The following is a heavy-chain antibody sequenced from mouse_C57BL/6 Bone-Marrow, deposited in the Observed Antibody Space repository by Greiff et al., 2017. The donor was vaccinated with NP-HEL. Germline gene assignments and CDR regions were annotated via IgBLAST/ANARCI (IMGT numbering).Heavy chain of an antibody. CDR2: IYPRSGNT. V-gene: IGHV1-81*01. Sequence: VQLQQSGAELARPGASVKLSCKASGYTFTSYGISWVKQRTGQGLEWIGEIYPRSGNTYYNEKFKGKATLTADKSSSTEYMEVRSLTSEDSAGYFCARSGGVRLLGGDWGKGTTLTVSS. D-gene: IGHD3-2*02. CDR3: ARSGGVRLLGGD. CDR1: GYTFTSYG. J-gene: IGHJ2*01.